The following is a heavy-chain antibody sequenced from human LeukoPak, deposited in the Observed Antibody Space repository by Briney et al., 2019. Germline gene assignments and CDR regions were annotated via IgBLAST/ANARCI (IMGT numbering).Heavy chain of an antibody. CDR2: ISSSSSYI. CDR1: GFTFSSYS. D-gene: IGHD3-3*01. CDR3: ARDYDFWSGQITYYFDY. Sequence: PGGSLRLSCAASGFTFSSYSMNWVRQAPGKGLEWVSSISSSSSYIYYADSVKGRFTISRDNSKNTLYLQMNSLRAEDTAAYYCARDYDFWSGQITYYFDYWGQGTLVTVSS. J-gene: IGHJ4*02. V-gene: IGHV3-21*01.